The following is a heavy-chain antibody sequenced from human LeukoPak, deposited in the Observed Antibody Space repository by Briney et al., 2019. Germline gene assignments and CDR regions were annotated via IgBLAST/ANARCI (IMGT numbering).Heavy chain of an antibody. D-gene: IGHD1-26*01. V-gene: IGHV1-46*01. J-gene: IGHJ4*02. CDR3: ARAKARWELLASY. CDR1: GYTFTSYG. Sequence: ASVKVSCKASGYTFTSYGISWVRQAPGQGLEWMGIINPSGGSTSYAQKFQGRVTMTRDMSTSTVYMELSSLRSEDTAVYYCARAKARWELLASYWGQGTLVTVSS. CDR2: INPSGGST.